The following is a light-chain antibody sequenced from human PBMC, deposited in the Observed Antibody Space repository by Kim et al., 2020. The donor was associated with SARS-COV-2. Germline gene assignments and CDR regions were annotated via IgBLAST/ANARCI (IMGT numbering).Light chain of an antibody. J-gene: IGLJ2*01. V-gene: IGLV1-44*01. CDR3: AAWDDSLNAVI. CDR1: SSNIGSNT. CDR2: NNN. Sequence: GQRVTISCSGSSSNIGSNTVIWYQQLPGTAPKLLIYNNNQRPSGVPDRFSGSKSGTSASLAISGLQSEDEADYYCAAWDDSLNAVIFGGGTQLTVL.